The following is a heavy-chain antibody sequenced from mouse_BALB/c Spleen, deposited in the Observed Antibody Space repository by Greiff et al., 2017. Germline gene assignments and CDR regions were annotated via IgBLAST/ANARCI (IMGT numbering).Heavy chain of an antibody. V-gene: IGHV1-9*01. CDR2: ILPGSGST. CDR3: ARGGIGDAWFAY. J-gene: IGHJ3*01. Sequence: VQVVESGAELMKPGASVKISCKATGYTFSSYWIEWVKQRPGHGLEWIGEILPGSGSTNYNEKFKGKATFTADTSSNTAYMQLSSLTSEDSAVYYCARGGIGDAWFAYWGQGTLVTVSA. CDR1: GYTFSSYW.